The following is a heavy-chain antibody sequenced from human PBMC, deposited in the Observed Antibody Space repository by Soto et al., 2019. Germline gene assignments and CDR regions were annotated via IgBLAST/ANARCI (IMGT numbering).Heavy chain of an antibody. J-gene: IGHJ6*03. D-gene: IGHD3-10*01. Sequence: EVQLLESGGGLVQPGGSLRLSCAASGFTFSSYAMSWVRQAPGKGLEWVSAISGSGGSTYYADSVKGRFTISRDNSKNTLYLQMNSLRAEDTAVYYCATSPGSGSPPYYYYMDVWGKGTTVTVSS. CDR3: ATSPGSGSPPYYYYMDV. V-gene: IGHV3-23*01. CDR2: ISGSGGST. CDR1: GFTFSSYA.